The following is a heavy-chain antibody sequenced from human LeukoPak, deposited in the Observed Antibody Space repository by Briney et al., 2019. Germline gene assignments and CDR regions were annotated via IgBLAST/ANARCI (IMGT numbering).Heavy chain of an antibody. CDR3: ARWDYNSGWYLDY. CDR1: GFTFSSHQ. V-gene: IGHV3-7*03. D-gene: IGHD3-22*01. Sequence: PGGSLRLSCGASGFTFSSHQMTWVRQAPGKRLEWVANVNQDGSEKRYGDSVKGRFSISRDNAKNSLYLQMNTLRAEDTALYYCARWDYNSGWYLDYWGQGTLVTVSS. J-gene: IGHJ4*02. CDR2: VNQDGSEK.